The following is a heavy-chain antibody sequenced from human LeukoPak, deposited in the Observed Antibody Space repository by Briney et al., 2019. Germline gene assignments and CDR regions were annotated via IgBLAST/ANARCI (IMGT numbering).Heavy chain of an antibody. Sequence: GGSLRLSCAASGFTFTTYAMNWVRQAPGEGLEWVSGIRGSGDITYYADSVKGRFTISRDNSKNTLYLQMNSLRAEDTAVYYCARAMAGTLARWDYWGQGTLVPVSS. D-gene: IGHD6-19*01. CDR2: IRGSGDIT. J-gene: IGHJ4*02. CDR3: ARAMAGTLARWDY. V-gene: IGHV3-23*01. CDR1: GFTFTTYA.